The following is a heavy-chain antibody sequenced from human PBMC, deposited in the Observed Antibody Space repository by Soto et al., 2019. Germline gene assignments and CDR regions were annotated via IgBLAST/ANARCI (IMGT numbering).Heavy chain of an antibody. CDR1: GFRFDEYN. CDR2: ITWNGANT. CDR3: ARETLSYGSALDV. V-gene: IGHV3-43*01. J-gene: IGHJ6*02. Sequence: GGSLRLSCAASGFRFDEYNMHWVRQAPGKGLEWLSLITWNGANTYYADSVKGRFTISRDGTTKSVSLQMTSLKREDTGLYYCARETLSYGSALDVWGQGTTVTVSS. D-gene: IGHD3-16*01.